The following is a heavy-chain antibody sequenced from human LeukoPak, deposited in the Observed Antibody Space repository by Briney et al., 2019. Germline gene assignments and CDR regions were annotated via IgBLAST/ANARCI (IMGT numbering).Heavy chain of an antibody. D-gene: IGHD6-19*01. CDR3: ARDQVEYSSGWPSWYYGMDV. J-gene: IGHJ6*02. Sequence: GGSLRLSCAASGFTFSSYAMHWVRQAPGKGLEWVAVISHDGSNKYYADSVKGQFTISRDNSKNTLYLQMNSLRAEDTAVYYCARDQVEYSSGWPSWYYGMDVWGQGTTATVSS. CDR1: GFTFSSYA. CDR2: ISHDGSNK. V-gene: IGHV3-30-3*01.